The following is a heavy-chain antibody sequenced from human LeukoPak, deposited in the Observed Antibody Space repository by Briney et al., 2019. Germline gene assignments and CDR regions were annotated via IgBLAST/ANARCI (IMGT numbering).Heavy chain of an antibody. CDR1: GHTFTAYY. CDR3: ARVSEEYYFDY. J-gene: IGHJ4*02. V-gene: IGHV1-2*02. Sequence: ASVKVSCTASGHTFTAYYMFWVRQAPGQGLEWMGWINPNSGGTNYAQKFQGRVTMTRDTSISTAYMELSRLRSDDTAVYYCARVSEEYYFDYWGQGTLVTVSS. CDR2: INPNSGGT.